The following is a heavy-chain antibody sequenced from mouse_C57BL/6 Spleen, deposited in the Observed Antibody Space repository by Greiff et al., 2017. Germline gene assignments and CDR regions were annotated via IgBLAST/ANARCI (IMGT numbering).Heavy chain of an antibody. Sequence: QVQLKESGAELVRPGSSVKLSCKASGYTFTSYWMHWVKQRPIQGLEWIGNIDPSDSETHYNQKFKDKATLTVDKSSSTAYMQLSSLTSEDSAVYYCARWYYGSSFDYWGQGTTLTVSS. CDR1: GYTFTSYW. CDR3: ARWYYGSSFDY. D-gene: IGHD1-1*01. J-gene: IGHJ2*01. CDR2: IDPSDSET. V-gene: IGHV1-52*01.